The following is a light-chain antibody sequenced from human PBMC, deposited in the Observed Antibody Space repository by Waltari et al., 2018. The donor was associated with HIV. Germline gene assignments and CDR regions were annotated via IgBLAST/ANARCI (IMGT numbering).Light chain of an antibody. V-gene: IGLV3-25*03. J-gene: IGLJ3*02. CDR2: KDT. CDR1: SLPGQY. CDR3: QSADSSGGFRV. Sequence: SYELTQPPSVSVSPGQPATITSSGDSLPGQYAYWYQQRPGQAPVAIIYKDTERPSGIPERFSGSSSGKTVTLIISEAQTEDEADYYCQSADSSGGFRVFGGGTRLSVL.